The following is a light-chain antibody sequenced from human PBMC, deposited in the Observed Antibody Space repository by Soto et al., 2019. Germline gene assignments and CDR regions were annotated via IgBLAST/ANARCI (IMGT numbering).Light chain of an antibody. Sequence: EIVLTQSPATLSVSPGERVTLSCSASESLSYFLAWYQHKPVQSPRLLLYGVSTRFAGVPSRFSGGGSATDCTITISSLHSEDFAVYAWQSYNDWPFAFGQGTKLEI. CDR2: GVS. CDR1: ESLSYF. CDR3: QSYNDWPFA. V-gene: IGKV3-15*01. J-gene: IGKJ2*01.